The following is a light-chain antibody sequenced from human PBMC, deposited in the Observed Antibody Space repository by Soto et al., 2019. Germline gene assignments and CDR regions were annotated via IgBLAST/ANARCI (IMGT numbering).Light chain of an antibody. J-gene: IGLJ1*01. Sequence: QSVLTQPPSVTGAPGQRISISCTGSNSSIGAGYDVHWYQQLPGTAPKLLIYGNDSRPSGVPDRFSGSKSGTSASLAITGLQAEDEADYYCSSYTDSSNYVFGTGTKLTVL. CDR2: GND. CDR1: NSSIGAGYD. V-gene: IGLV1-40*01. CDR3: SSYTDSSNYV.